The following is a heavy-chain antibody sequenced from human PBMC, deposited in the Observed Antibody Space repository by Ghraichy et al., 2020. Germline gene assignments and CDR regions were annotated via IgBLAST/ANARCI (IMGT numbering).Heavy chain of an antibody. J-gene: IGHJ4*02. CDR1: GDSITSDYW. CDR2: IYHTGST. CDR3: TRGPSGAEGGDFDC. V-gene: IGHV4-4*02. Sequence: SETLSLTCAVHGDSITSDYWWSWVRQAPGKGLEWIGDIYHTGSTSLNPSLKSRVGLSADISQNHFSLTLRWMSAADTAVYYCTRGPSGAEGGDFDCWGQGTLVTVSS. D-gene: IGHD3-3*01.